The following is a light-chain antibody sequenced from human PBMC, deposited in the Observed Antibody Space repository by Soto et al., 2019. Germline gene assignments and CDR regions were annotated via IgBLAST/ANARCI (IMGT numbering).Light chain of an antibody. CDR3: QQYSTLWT. CDR1: QGIDRW. J-gene: IGKJ1*01. CDR2: AAS. V-gene: IGKV1D-16*01. Sequence: DIQMNQAPSSRYAKERDRITSKCRASQGIDRWLAWYQKKPGEAPKVLIYAASSLRSGVPSRLSGSGSGTEFTLAISSLQASDFATYFCQQYSTLWTFRQGTQVDVK.